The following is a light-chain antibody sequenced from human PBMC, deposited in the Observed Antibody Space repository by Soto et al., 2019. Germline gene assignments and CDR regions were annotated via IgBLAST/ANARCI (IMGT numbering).Light chain of an antibody. CDR2: VAS. CDR1: QSISNY. Sequence: EIVMTPSPASLSVSPGEISTLSCRASQSISNYLHWYQQKPGKAPKLLISVASTLQNGVPARFSGSGSGTEFTLTISSLQSEDFAVYYCQQYNNWLWTFGQGTKVDIK. CDR3: QQYNNWLWT. V-gene: IGKV3-15*01. J-gene: IGKJ1*01.